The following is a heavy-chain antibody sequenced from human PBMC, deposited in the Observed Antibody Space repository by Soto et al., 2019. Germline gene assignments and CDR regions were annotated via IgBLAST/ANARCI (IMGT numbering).Heavy chain of an antibody. CDR3: ARWGSGWYYFDY. Sequence: QVQLQQWGAGLLKPSETLSLTCAVYGGSFSGYYWSWIRQPPGKGLEWIGEINHSGSTNYNPSLTRRVTISVDTSKNQFSPKLSSVTAADPAVYDCARWGSGWYYFDYCGQGTLDTVSS. CDR2: INHSGST. V-gene: IGHV4-34*01. D-gene: IGHD6-19*01. CDR1: GGSFSGYY. J-gene: IGHJ4*02.